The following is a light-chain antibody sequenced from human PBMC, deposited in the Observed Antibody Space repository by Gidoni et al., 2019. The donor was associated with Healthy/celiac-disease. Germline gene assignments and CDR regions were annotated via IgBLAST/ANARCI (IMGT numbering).Light chain of an antibody. V-gene: IGLV2-23*01. CDR1: SSDVGSYNL. CDR3: CSYAGSRV. Sequence: QSALTHPASLSGSPGQSITISCTRTSSDVGSYNLVPWYQQHPGKAPKLRIYEGSKRHSGVSNRIYGSKSGNTASLTISGIQDEDEADYYCCSYAGSRVFGGGTKLTVL. CDR2: EGS. J-gene: IGLJ2*01.